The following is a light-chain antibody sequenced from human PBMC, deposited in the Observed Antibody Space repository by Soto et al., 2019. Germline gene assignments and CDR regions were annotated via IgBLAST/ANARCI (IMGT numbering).Light chain of an antibody. CDR2: GAS. V-gene: IGKV3-20*01. CDR1: QSVRSNY. Sequence: EIVLTQSPGTLSLSPGERATLSCRASQSVRSNYLAWYQQKPGQAPRLLIYGASSRATGIPDTFSGSGSGTDFTLTISRLEPEDFAVYYGQQYGSAPSTFGGGTKVEIK. J-gene: IGKJ4*01. CDR3: QQYGSAPST.